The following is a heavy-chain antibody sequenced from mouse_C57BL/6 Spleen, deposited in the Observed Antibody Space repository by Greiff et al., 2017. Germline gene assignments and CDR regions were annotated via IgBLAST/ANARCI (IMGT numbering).Heavy chain of an antibody. CDR1: GFNIKDDY. Sequence: EVHLVESGAELVRPGASVKLSCTASGFNIKDDYMHWVKQRPEQGLEWIGWIDPENGDTEYASKFQGKATITADTSSNTAYLQLSSLTSEDTAVYYCTPMIRKFAYWGQGTLVTVSA. CDR2: IDPENGDT. D-gene: IGHD2-4*01. J-gene: IGHJ3*01. V-gene: IGHV14-4*01. CDR3: TPMIRKFAY.